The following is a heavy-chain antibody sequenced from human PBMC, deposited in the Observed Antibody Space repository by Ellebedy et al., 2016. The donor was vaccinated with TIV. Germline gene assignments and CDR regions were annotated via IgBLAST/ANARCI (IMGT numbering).Heavy chain of an antibody. J-gene: IGHJ4*01. D-gene: IGHD4-23*01. V-gene: IGHV3-30*04. Sequence: GESLKISXSASGFTFSSYSMHWVRQAPGKGLECMAAISNDGRNAYYADSVKGRFIISRDNSKNTLYLQMDSLRPEDTAAYYCARDVGGNSQIDHWGQGTLVTVSS. CDR3: ARDVGGNSQIDH. CDR2: ISNDGRNA. CDR1: GFTFSSYS.